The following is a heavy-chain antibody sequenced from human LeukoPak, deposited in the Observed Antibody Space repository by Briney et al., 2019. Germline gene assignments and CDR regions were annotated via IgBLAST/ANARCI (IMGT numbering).Heavy chain of an antibody. Sequence: SVKVSCKASGGTFSSYAISWVRQAPGQGVEWMGGIIPIFGTANYAQKFQGRVTITADESTITAYMELSSLRSEDTAVYYCARKSGLWSGYYYMDVWGRGTTVTVSS. V-gene: IGHV1-69*13. D-gene: IGHD3-3*01. CDR3: ARKSGLWSGYYYMDV. CDR1: GGTFSSYA. J-gene: IGHJ6*03. CDR2: IIPIFGTA.